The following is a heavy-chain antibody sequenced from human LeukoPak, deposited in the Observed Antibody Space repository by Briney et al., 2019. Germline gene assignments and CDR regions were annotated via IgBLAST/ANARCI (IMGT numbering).Heavy chain of an antibody. CDR3: ATSLGESTFET. V-gene: IGHV3-30-3*01. CDR2: ISYDGSNK. CDR1: GFTFSSYA. Sequence: GGSLRLSCAASGFTFSSYAMHWVRQAPGKGLEWVAVISYDGSNKYYADSVKGRFTISRDNSKNTVSMEMNSLRVEDTAVYYCATSLGESTFETWGQGTLVTVSS. D-gene: IGHD3-3*02. J-gene: IGHJ5*02.